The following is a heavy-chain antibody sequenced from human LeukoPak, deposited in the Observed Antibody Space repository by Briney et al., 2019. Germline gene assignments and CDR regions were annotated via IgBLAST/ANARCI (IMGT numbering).Heavy chain of an antibody. CDR1: GYTFTSYD. J-gene: IGHJ5*02. CDR3: ARGCEYSSGLNWFDP. Sequence: ASVKVPCKASGYTFTSYDINWVRPATGQGLEWMGWMYPNSGNTGYAQKFQGRVTITRNTSISTAYMELSSLRSEDTAVYYCARGCEYSSGLNWFDPWGQGTLVTVSS. CDR2: MYPNSGNT. D-gene: IGHD6-19*01. V-gene: IGHV1-8*03.